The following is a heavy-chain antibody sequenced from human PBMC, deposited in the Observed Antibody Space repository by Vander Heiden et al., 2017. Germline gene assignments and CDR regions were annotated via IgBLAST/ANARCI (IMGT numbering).Heavy chain of an antibody. D-gene: IGHD5-18*01. V-gene: IGHV4-31*03. Sequence: QVQLQESGPGLVKPSQTLSLTCPVSGGSISSGGYYWTWIRQHPGKGLEWIGYIYYSGSTYYNPSLKSRVTISVDTSKNQFSLKLSSVTAADTAVYYCARELGYSYGDYYYYYGMDVWGQGTTVTVSS. J-gene: IGHJ6*02. CDR3: ARELGYSYGDYYYYYGMDV. CDR1: GGSISSGGYY. CDR2: IYYSGST.